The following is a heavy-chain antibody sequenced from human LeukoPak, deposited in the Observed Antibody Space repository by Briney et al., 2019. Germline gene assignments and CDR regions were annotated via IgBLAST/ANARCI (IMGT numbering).Heavy chain of an antibody. CDR3: ARVLYNYGPHYFDF. D-gene: IGHD5-18*01. CDR1: GGSLSDLY. J-gene: IGHJ4*02. Sequence: SQTLSLTCAVSGGSLSDLYWSWIPEAPGTGVKSIRDFYTSGSTNYNPSLKSRVTISVDTSKNQFSLKLSSVTAADTAVYYCARVLYNYGPHYFDFWGQGTLVTVSS. V-gene: IGHV4-4*08. CDR2: FYTSGST.